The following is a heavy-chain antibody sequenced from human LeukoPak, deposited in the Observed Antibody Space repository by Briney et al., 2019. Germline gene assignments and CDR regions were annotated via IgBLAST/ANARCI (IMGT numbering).Heavy chain of an antibody. J-gene: IGHJ6*02. CDR2: ISAYNGNT. CDR3: ARELRGWVTVVPYYYYGMDV. Sequence: GASVKVSCKASGYTFTSYGISWVRQAPGQGLEWMGWISAYNGNTNYAQKLQGRVTMTTDTSTSTAYMELRSLRSDDTAVYYCARELRGWVTVVPYYYYGMDVWGQGTTVTVSS. D-gene: IGHD2-15*01. V-gene: IGHV1-18*01. CDR1: GYTFTSYG.